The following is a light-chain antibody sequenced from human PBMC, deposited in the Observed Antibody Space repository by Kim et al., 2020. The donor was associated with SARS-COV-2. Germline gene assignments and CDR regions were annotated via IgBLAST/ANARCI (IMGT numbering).Light chain of an antibody. V-gene: IGLV3-1*01. J-gene: IGLJ2*01. CDR1: KLGDKY. Sequence: SYELTQPPSVSVSPGQTASITCSGDKLGDKYACWYQQKPGQSPVLVIYQDSKRPSGIPERFPGSNSGNTATLTISGTQAMDEADYYCQAWDISTVVFGGG. CDR3: QAWDISTVV. CDR2: QDS.